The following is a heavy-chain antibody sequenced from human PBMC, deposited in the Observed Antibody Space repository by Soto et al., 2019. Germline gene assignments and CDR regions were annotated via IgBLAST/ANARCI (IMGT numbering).Heavy chain of an antibody. CDR1: GFTFSSYA. CDR3: AKDKILAGSGSYSTFDY. J-gene: IGHJ4*02. V-gene: IGHV3-23*01. D-gene: IGHD1-26*01. Sequence: GGSLRLSCAASGFTFSSYAMSWVRQAPGKGLEWVSAISGSGGSTYYADSVKGRFTISRDNSKNTLYLQMNSLRAEDTAVYYCAKDKILAGSGSYSTFDYWGQGTLVTVSS. CDR2: ISGSGGST.